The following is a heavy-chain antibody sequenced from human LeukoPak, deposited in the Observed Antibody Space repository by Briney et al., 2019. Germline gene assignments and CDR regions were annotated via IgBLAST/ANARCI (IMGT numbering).Heavy chain of an antibody. CDR1: GFTFSSHL. D-gene: IGHD1-14*01. J-gene: IGHJ4*02. Sequence: PGGSLRPSCAPSGFTFSSHLMHWVRQAQGTGLVWVSSVKSDGTATNYADSVKGRFTISRDNAKNTLYLQMNSLRVEDTAVYYCVRKFATGDWGQGTLVTVSS. CDR3: VRKFATGD. V-gene: IGHV3-74*01. CDR2: VKSDGTAT.